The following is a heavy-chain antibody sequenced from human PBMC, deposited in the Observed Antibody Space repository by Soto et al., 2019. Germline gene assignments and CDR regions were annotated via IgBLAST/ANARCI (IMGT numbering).Heavy chain of an antibody. D-gene: IGHD3-3*01. Sequence: GGSLRLSCAASGFTFSSHGMHWVRQAPGKGLEWVAVISSDERNKYYGDSVKGRFTISRDNSKNTLYLHMNSLRIEDTAVYYCAKDQNVLRFLEWLTALDYWRQGTLVTVSS. CDR3: AKDQNVLRFLEWLTALDY. J-gene: IGHJ4*02. CDR1: GFTFSSHG. CDR2: ISSDERNK. V-gene: IGHV3-30*18.